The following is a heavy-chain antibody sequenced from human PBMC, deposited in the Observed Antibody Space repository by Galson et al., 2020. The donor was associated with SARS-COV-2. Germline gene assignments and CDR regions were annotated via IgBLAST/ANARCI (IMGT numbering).Heavy chain of an antibody. V-gene: IGHV4-34*01. CDR2: INSNGST. D-gene: IGHD2-21*02. CDR1: GGSLSGYY. J-gene: IGHJ4*02. Sequence: SETLSLTCAVYGGSLSGYYWRWLRQPPAKRMEWIGKINSNGSTNYNPSLKSRITITVATSKNHFSLKLSSVTAADTAVYYCAREENFFLVVTATRMCYFDYWGRGTRATVSS. CDR3: AREENFFLVVTATRMCYFDY.